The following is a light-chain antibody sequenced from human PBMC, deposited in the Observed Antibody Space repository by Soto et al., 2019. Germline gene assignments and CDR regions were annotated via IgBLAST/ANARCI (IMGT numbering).Light chain of an antibody. CDR2: EAS. Sequence: AIQMTQSPSSLSASVGDRVTLTCRASQDIGKDLGWYQQKPGEAPKLLIFEASTVQTGVPSRFSGSGSGTDFTLTISSLQPEDFATYFCLQDYTSPRTFGQVT. CDR3: LQDYTSPRT. J-gene: IGKJ1*01. V-gene: IGKV1-6*01. CDR1: QDIGKD.